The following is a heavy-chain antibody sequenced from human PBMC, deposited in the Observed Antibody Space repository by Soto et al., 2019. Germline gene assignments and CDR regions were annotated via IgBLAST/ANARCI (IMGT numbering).Heavy chain of an antibody. Sequence: GSLRLSCAASGFTVSSNYMSWVRQAPGKGLEWVSVIYSGGSTYYADSVKGRFTISRDNSKNTLYLQMNSLRAEDTAVYYCAKDRRITIFGVPHSWGQGTLVTVSS. D-gene: IGHD3-3*01. CDR2: IYSGGST. CDR3: AKDRRITIFGVPHS. V-gene: IGHV3-53*01. CDR1: GFTVSSNY. J-gene: IGHJ4*02.